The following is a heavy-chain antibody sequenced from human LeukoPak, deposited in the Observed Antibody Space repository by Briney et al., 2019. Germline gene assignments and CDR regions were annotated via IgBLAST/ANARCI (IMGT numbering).Heavy chain of an antibody. V-gene: IGHV3-53*01. Sequence: PGGSLRLSCAASGISVRSNYMNLVRQAPGTGLEWVSLISCGDDTDYADSVRGRFSISRDKSKNTLYLKMNSLREEDTAVYYCTIDQRFSFGDVGYNSGMDVWGQGTTVIVSS. D-gene: IGHD1-1*01. CDR1: GISVRSNY. CDR2: ISCGDDT. CDR3: TIDQRFSFGDVGYNSGMDV. J-gene: IGHJ6*02.